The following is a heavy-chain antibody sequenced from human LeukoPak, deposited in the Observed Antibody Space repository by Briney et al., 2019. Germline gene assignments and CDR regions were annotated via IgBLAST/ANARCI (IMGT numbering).Heavy chain of an antibody. J-gene: IGHJ4*02. V-gene: IGHV1-69*13. CDR2: IIPIFGTA. D-gene: IGHD5-12*01. Sequence: SVNVSFKASGGTFSMYAISWVRQAPGQGLEWMGGIIPIFGTANYAQKFQGRVTITADESTTIAYMRLNSLRSEDTAVYYCARASGDSSDYDFPKPYSYWGQGTLVTVAA. CDR3: ARASGDSSDYDFPKPYSY. CDR1: GGTFSMYA.